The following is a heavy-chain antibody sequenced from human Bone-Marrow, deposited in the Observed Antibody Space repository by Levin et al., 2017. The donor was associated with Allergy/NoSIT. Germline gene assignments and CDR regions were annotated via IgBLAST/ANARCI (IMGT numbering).Heavy chain of an antibody. V-gene: IGHV3-23*01. CDR3: AKEGLAVAGYYFDS. CDR2: ISGSGTIT. D-gene: IGHD6-19*01. Sequence: AGGSLRLSCAASGFTFSSYAMSWVRQAPGKGLEWVLSISGSGTITHYAESVKGRFTISRDISKNMLHLQMNSLRAEDTAIYFCAKEGLAVAGYYFDSWGQGTLVTVSS. J-gene: IGHJ4*02. CDR1: GFTFSSYA.